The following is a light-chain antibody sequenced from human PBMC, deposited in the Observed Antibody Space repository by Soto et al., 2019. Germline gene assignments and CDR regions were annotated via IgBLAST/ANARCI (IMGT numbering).Light chain of an antibody. J-gene: IGKJ4*01. Sequence: EIEMTQSPDTLSVYPGERATLSCRASQSVTINLAWYQQKPGQAPRLLIYGASTRATGIPARFSGSGSGTEFTLTISSLQSEDFAVYYCQQYNNWLTFGGGTKVEIK. CDR3: QQYNNWLT. V-gene: IGKV3-15*01. CDR2: GAS. CDR1: QSVTIN.